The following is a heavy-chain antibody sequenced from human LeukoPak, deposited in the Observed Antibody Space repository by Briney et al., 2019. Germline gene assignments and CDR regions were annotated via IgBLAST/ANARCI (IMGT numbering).Heavy chain of an antibody. CDR1: GFTVSSNY. V-gene: IGHV3-53*05. J-gene: IGHJ4*02. D-gene: IGHD5-18*01. CDR3: ARELSGNNYGYSDY. CDR2: MYSGGST. Sequence: GGSLRLSCAASGFTVSSNYMSWVRQAPGKGLEWVSVMYSGGSTYYADSVGGRFTISRDNSKNTLYLQMNSLRAEDTAVYYCARELSGNNYGYSDYWGQGTLVTVSS.